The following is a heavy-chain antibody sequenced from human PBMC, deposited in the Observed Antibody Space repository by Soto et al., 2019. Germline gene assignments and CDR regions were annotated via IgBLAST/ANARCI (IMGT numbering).Heavy chain of an antibody. CDR1: GFTFDDYA. D-gene: IGHD2-8*01. CDR2: ISWNSGSI. J-gene: IGHJ4*02. Sequence: EVQLVESGGGLVQPGRSLRLSCAASGFTFDDYAMHWVRQAPGKGLEWVSGISWNSGSIGYADSVKGRFTISRDNAKNSLYLQMNSLRAEDTALYYCAKDMGGYCTNGVCYYFDYWGQGTLVTVSS. V-gene: IGHV3-9*01. CDR3: AKDMGGYCTNGVCYYFDY.